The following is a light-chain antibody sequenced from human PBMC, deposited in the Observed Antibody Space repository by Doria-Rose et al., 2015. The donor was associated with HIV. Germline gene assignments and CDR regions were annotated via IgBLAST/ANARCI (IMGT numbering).Light chain of an antibody. Sequence: TQSPGTLSLSPGERATLSCRASQSFSSTYLAWYQQKPGQAPSLLIYDGSTRATGTPDRFSVSGSGTDFTLTINRLEPEDFALYYCHQYGTSWTFGQGTKVEI. CDR3: HQYGTSWT. J-gene: IGKJ1*01. V-gene: IGKV3-20*01. CDR1: QSFSSTY. CDR2: DGS.